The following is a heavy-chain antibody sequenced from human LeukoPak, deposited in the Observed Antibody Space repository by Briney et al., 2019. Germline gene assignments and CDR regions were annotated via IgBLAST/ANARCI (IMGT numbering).Heavy chain of an antibody. J-gene: IGHJ4*02. CDR1: RFTFGSYS. D-gene: IGHD4-17*01. V-gene: IGHV3-21*01. CDR2: ICISSSYI. CDR3: ARVRYGDYGLIDY. Sequence: GGALRLSCAASRFTFGSYSMNWVRQARGKGLEWVSSICISSSYIYYTDSVKGRFTISRDKANNSLYLQMNSLGAEDTAVYYCARVRYGDYGLIDYWGEGTLVTVSS.